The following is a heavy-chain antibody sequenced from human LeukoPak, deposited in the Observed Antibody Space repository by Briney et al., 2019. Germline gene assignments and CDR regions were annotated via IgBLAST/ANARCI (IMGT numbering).Heavy chain of an antibody. V-gene: IGHV1-2*02. CDR3: ARDLPGWYDY. J-gene: IGHJ4*02. Sequence: ASVKVSCKASGYTFTGYYMHWVRQAPGQGLEWMGWINPNSGGTNYAQKFQGRVTMTRDTSISTVYMELSSLRSEDTAVYHCARDLPGWYDYWGQGTLVTVSS. D-gene: IGHD6-19*01. CDR1: GYTFTGYY. CDR2: INPNSGGT.